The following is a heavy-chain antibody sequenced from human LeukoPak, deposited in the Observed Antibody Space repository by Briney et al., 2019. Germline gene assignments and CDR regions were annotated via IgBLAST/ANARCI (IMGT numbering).Heavy chain of an antibody. CDR1: GGSISTYY. D-gene: IGHD5-18*01. J-gene: IGHJ4*02. Sequence: KPSETLSLTCTVSGGSISTYYWNWIRQPPGNGREWNGYIYYSGSTKYNPSLKSRVTISVDPSRNQFSLKLRPVTAADTAVYYCARSRGYSYGFDYWGQGTMVTVS. V-gene: IGHV4-59*01. CDR3: ARSRGYSYGFDY. CDR2: IYYSGST.